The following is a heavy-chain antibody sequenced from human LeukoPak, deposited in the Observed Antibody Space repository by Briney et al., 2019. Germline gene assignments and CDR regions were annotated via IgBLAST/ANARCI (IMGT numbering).Heavy chain of an antibody. CDR1: GGSISSYY. CDR3: ARLRGTRSSFDP. V-gene: IGHV4-59*08. CDR2: IYYSGST. D-gene: IGHD3-10*01. J-gene: IGHJ5*02. Sequence: SETLSLTCTVSGGSISSYYWSWIRQPPGKGLEWIGYIYYSGSTNYNPSLKSRATISVDTSKNQFSLKLSSVTAADTAVYYCARLRGTRSSFDPWGQGTLVTVSS.